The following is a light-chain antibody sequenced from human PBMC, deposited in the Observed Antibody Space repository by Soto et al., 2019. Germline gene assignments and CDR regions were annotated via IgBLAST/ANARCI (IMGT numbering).Light chain of an antibody. CDR3: QQYNNWPAVT. CDR2: DAS. J-gene: IGKJ4*01. CDR1: QRVSSN. V-gene: IGKV3-15*01. Sequence: EIVMTQSPATLSVSPGERATLSCRASQRVSSNLAWYQQKPGQAPGLLIYDASTRATGIPARFSGSGSGTEFTLSISSLQSADSAVYYCQQYNNWPAVTFGGGTKVES.